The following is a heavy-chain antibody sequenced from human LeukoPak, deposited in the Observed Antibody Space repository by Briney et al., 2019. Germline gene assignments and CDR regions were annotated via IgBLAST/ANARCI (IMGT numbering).Heavy chain of an antibody. Sequence: GGSVRLSCAASGFTFSNYWMSWVRQAPGKGLEWVANINQGESEKYYVDSVKHRFTISRDNAKNSLYLQMNTLRAEDTAVYYCARVRVSSYYGMDIWGESPADPVSS. CDR3: ARVRVSSYYGMDI. D-gene: IGHD2/OR15-2a*01. J-gene: IGHJ6*04. CDR2: INQGESEK. CDR1: GFTFSNYW. V-gene: IGHV3-7*05.